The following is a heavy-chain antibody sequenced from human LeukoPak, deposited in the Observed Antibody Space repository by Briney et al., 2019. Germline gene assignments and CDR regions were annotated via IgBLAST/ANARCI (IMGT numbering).Heavy chain of an antibody. J-gene: IGHJ4*02. CDR2: IGTAGDT. V-gene: IGHV3-13*01. CDR3: ARGPSKGRPLGNIDY. D-gene: IGHD3-10*01. CDR1: GFTFSSYD. Sequence: PGGSLRLSCAASGFTFSSYDMHWVRQATGKGLEWVSAIGTAGDTYYPGSVKGRFTISRENAKNSLYLQMNSLRAGDTAVYYCARGPSKGRPLGNIDYWGQGTLVTVSS.